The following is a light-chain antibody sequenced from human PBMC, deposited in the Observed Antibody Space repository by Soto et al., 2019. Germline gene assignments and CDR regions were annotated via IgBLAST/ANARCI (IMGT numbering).Light chain of an antibody. CDR1: QSISSY. CDR2: AAS. V-gene: IGKV1-39*01. Sequence: DIQMTQSPSSLSASVGDRVTITCRASQSISSYLNWYQQKPGKAPNLLIYAASSLQSGVPSRFGGSGSGRDFTLAISSLQPEDFATYYCQQSYGTPLTFGGGTKVEI. CDR3: QQSYGTPLT. J-gene: IGKJ4*01.